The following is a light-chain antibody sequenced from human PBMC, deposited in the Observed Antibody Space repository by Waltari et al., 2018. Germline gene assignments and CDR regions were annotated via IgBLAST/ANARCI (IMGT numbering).Light chain of an antibody. J-gene: IGKJ3*01. CDR3: QHRSNWPLFT. V-gene: IGKV3-11*01. CDR2: DAS. Sequence: EIVLTQSPATLSLSPGARATLSCRASQSVSSYLAWYRQKPGQAPRLLIYDASNRATGIPARFSGSGSGTDFTLTISSLETEDFAVYYCQHRSNWPLFTFGPGTKVDFK. CDR1: QSVSSY.